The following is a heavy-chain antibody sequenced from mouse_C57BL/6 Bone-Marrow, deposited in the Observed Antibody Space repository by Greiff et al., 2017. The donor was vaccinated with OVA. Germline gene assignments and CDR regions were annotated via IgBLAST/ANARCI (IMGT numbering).Heavy chain of an antibody. CDR2: ISAGGSYT. V-gene: IGHV5-4*01. Sequence: DVQLQESGGGLVKPGGSLKLSCAASGFTFSSYAVSWVRQTPEKRLEWVATISAGGSYTYYPDNVKGRFTISRDNAKNNLYLQMSHLKSEDTAMYYCARASYYGVDYWGQGTTLTVSS. J-gene: IGHJ2*01. D-gene: IGHD1-1*01. CDR3: ARASYYGVDY. CDR1: GFTFSSYA.